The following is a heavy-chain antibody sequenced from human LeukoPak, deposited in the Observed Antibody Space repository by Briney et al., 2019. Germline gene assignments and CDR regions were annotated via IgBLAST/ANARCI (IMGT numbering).Heavy chain of an antibody. CDR2: ITDTGDAT. CDR1: GFTFKNFA. D-gene: IGHD2-21*01. Sequence: GGSLRLSCAASGFTFKNFAMAWVRQAPGKRLEWVASITDTGDATGYPESVRGRFTISRDNSQGTVWLQMNSLRAEDTAIYYCAKSDCGSDGCKLYNYWAQGTQVAVSS. V-gene: IGHV3-23*01. J-gene: IGHJ4*02. CDR3: AKSDCGSDGCKLYNY.